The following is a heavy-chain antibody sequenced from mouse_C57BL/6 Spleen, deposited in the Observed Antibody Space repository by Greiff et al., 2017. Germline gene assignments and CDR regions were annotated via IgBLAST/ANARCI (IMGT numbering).Heavy chain of an antibody. Sequence: QVQLQQSGAELVRPGTSVKVSCKASGYAFTNYLIEWVKQRPGQGLEWIGVINPGSGGTNYNEKFKGKATLTADKSSSTAYMQLSSLTSEDSAVYFCARYGSQPRYCDYWGQGTTLTVSS. CDR2: INPGSGGT. J-gene: IGHJ2*01. V-gene: IGHV1-54*01. D-gene: IGHD1-1*01. CDR1: GYAFTNYL. CDR3: ARYGSQPRYCDY.